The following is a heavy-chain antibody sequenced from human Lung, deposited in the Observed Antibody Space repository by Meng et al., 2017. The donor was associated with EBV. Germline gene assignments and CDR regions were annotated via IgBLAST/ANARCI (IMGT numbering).Heavy chain of an antibody. CDR1: GDSISSDIW. J-gene: IGHJ4*02. Sequence: DLQESGPGLVKPSGTLSLTCTVSGDSISSDIWWSWVRQPPGKGLEWIGEVYHRGDTNYNPSLKSRVVISVDRSKNQFSLNLSSVTAADTAVYYCGRDQGRQLINHWGQGTLVTVSS. V-gene: IGHV4-4*02. CDR3: GRDQGRQLINH. CDR2: VYHRGDT. D-gene: IGHD1-1*01.